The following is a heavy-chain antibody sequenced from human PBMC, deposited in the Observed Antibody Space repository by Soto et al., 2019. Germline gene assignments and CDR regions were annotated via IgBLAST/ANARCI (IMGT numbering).Heavy chain of an antibody. CDR2: ITSDSSKL. Sequence: GGSLRLSCAASGFTFSSYSINWVRQAPGKGLEWFSYITSDSSKLSYADSVKGRFTVSRDNAKNSLYLQMNGLRDEDTAVYCCARVGWGVYGMDVWGQGTSVTVSS. J-gene: IGHJ6*02. D-gene: IGHD6-19*01. CDR1: GFTFSSYS. V-gene: IGHV3-48*02. CDR3: ARVGWGVYGMDV.